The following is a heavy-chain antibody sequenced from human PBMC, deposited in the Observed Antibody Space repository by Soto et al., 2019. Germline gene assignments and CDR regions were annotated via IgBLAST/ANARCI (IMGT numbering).Heavy chain of an antibody. Sequence: SATQSLTCPVSGGSISGYYLSWIRHPPGKGLEWIGYIYYSGSTYYNPSLNSGFTISVDTSKNQFSLKLSSVTAADTAVYYCAGVSRGVVKDDYWGQGTLVTVSS. J-gene: IGHJ4*02. V-gene: IGHV4-59*08. CDR3: AGVSRGVVKDDY. CDR1: GGSISGYY. CDR2: IYYSGST. D-gene: IGHD3-3*01.